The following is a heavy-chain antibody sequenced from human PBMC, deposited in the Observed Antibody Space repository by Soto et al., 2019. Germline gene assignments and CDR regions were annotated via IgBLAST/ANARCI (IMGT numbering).Heavy chain of an antibody. Sequence: PSETLSLTCSVSGGSVSSSSSYYSLFVQPPGKGLEWIGCIYYRGSTKYNPSLKSRLTMSVDTSKNQFSLKLTSVTAPDTAVYHCATNFGSSSWYLFGSWGQGTKVTVSS. CDR3: ATNFGSSSWYLFGS. D-gene: IGHD6-13*01. J-gene: IGHJ6*02. CDR1: GGSVSSSSSY. CDR2: IYYRGST. V-gene: IGHV4-61*01.